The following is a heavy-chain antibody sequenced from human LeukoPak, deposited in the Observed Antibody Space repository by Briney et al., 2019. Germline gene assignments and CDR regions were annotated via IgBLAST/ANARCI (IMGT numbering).Heavy chain of an antibody. CDR2: ISGSGGST. V-gene: IGHV3-23*01. CDR3: AKARYCSGGSCYFDY. D-gene: IGHD2-15*01. J-gene: IGHJ4*02. CDR1: GFTFSSYA. Sequence: GGSLRLSCAASGFTFSSYAMSWLRQAPGKGLEWVSAISGSGGSTYYAASVKGRFTISRDNSKSTLYLQMNSLRADDTAVYYCAKARYCSGGSCYFDYWGQRTLVSVSS.